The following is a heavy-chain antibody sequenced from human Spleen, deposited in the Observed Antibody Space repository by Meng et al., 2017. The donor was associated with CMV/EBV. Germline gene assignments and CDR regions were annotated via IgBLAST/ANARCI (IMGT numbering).Heavy chain of an antibody. CDR1: GGSISSSSYY. CDR3: ARDPNGNNWFDP. CDR2: IYYSGST. D-gene: IGHD2-8*01. J-gene: IGHJ5*02. Sequence: TVSGGSISSSSYYWGWIRQPPGKGLEWIGSIYYSGSTYYNPSLKSRVTISIDTSKNQFSLNLSSVTAADTAVYYCARDPNGNNWFDPWGQGTLVTVSS. V-gene: IGHV4-39*07.